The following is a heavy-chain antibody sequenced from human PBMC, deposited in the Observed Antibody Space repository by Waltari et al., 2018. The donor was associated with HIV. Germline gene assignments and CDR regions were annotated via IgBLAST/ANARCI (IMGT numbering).Heavy chain of an antibody. D-gene: IGHD2-15*01. Sequence: QVQLVQSGAEAKKPGASVTVSCKASGYNFTSYGVHWVRQAPGQRPEWMAWVNPGNGNTNYSLKFQDRLTVTRDDSAETAYMVLTSLTSEETAVYYCVRGPSCSGGTCYSLFDYWGQGTLVSVSS. J-gene: IGHJ4*02. CDR1: GYNFTSYG. CDR3: VRGPSCSGGTCYSLFDY. V-gene: IGHV1-3*01. CDR2: VNPGNGNT.